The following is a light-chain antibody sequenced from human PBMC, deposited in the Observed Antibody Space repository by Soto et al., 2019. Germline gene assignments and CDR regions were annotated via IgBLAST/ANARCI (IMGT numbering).Light chain of an antibody. Sequence: DIQMTQSPSSLSASVGDRVSITCRASQNIYNYLNWYQQKPGEAPNLLIYAASTLHNGVPSRFSGTGSGTDFILTISSLQPEDFATYYCQQSYDHPVTFGQGTRLDIK. CDR2: AAS. V-gene: IGKV1-39*01. CDR1: QNIYNY. J-gene: IGKJ5*01. CDR3: QQSYDHPVT.